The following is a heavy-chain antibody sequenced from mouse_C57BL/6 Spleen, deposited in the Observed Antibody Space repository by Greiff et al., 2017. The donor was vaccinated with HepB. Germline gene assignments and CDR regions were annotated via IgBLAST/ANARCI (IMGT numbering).Heavy chain of an antibody. Sequence: EVQLQQSGPELVKPGASVKMSCKASGYTFTDYNMHWVKQSHGKSLEWIGYINPKMGGTSSNQKLKGKATLTVNKTSSTANMELRSLTSEDSAVYYCATIYYDYDEGYFDYWGQGTTLTVSS. D-gene: IGHD2-4*01. J-gene: IGHJ2*01. CDR3: ATIYYDYDEGYFDY. V-gene: IGHV1-22*01. CDR2: INPKMGGT. CDR1: GYTFTDYN.